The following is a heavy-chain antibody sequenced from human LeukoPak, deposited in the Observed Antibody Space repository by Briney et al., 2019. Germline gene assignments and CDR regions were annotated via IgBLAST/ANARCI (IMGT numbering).Heavy chain of an antibody. D-gene: IGHD2-15*01. CDR3: ARKFSDSPLDC. Sequence: ASVKVSCKASGYTFTSYGITLVRQAPGQGLEWMGWISPYNSNTIYAQKFQGTVTMTTDTSTRTAYMELRSLRSDDTAVYYCARKFSDSPLDCWGQGTLVTVSS. V-gene: IGHV1-18*01. CDR2: ISPYNSNT. CDR1: GYTFTSYG. J-gene: IGHJ4*01.